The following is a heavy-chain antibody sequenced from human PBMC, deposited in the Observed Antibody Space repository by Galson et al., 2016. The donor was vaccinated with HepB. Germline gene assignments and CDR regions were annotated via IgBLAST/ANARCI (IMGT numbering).Heavy chain of an antibody. J-gene: IGHJ4*02. CDR2: INPNSGGT. V-gene: IGHV1-2*02. CDR3: AKDYYGSGSWNDY. D-gene: IGHD3-10*01. CDR1: GYTFTDYY. Sequence: SVKVSCKASGYTFTDYYIHWVRRAPGQGLEWMGWINPNSGGTNYAQKFQGRVTMTRDTSISTAYMELSRLRSDDAAVYYCAKDYYGSGSWNDYWGQGTLVTVSS.